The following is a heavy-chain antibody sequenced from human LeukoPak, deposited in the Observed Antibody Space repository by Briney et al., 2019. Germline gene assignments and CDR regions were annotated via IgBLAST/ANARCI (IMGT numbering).Heavy chain of an antibody. Sequence: SETLSLTCSISGDSMNNYYWNWFQQPPGKGLEWIGHIYYSGTTNYNPSLKSRVTIAVDTSKNQFSLKVNSVTAADTAVYYCARRVNIAAVGWYFDSWGQGTLVTVSS. CDR2: IYYSGTT. CDR1: GDSMNNYY. CDR3: ARRVNIAAVGWYFDS. J-gene: IGHJ4*02. V-gene: IGHV4-59*01. D-gene: IGHD6-25*01.